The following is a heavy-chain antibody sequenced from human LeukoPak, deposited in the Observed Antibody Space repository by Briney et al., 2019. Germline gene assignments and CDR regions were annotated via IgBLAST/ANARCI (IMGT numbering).Heavy chain of an antibody. V-gene: IGHV3-11*06. J-gene: IGHJ4*02. CDR2: ISSSSSYT. CDR1: GFTFSDYY. Sequence: GGSLRLSCAASGFTFSDYYMSWIRQAPGKGLEWVSYISSSSSYTNYADSVKGRFTISRDNAKNSLYLQMNSLRAEDTAVYYCARVLYSSSWYLGYWGQGTLVTVSS. D-gene: IGHD6-13*01. CDR3: ARVLYSSSWYLGY.